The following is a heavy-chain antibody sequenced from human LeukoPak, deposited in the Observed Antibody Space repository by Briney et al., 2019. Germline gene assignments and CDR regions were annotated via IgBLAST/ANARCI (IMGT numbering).Heavy chain of an antibody. CDR1: GYTFTSYY. D-gene: IGHD3-10*01. J-gene: IGHJ6*03. V-gene: IGHV1-8*02. CDR3: ARGGGSGYYYYYMDV. Sequence: GASVKVSCKASGYTFTSYYMHWVRQAPGQGLEWMGWMNPNSGNTGYAQKFQGRVTMTRNTSISTAYMELSSLRSEDTAVYYCARGGGSGYYYYYMDVWGKGTTVTISS. CDR2: MNPNSGNT.